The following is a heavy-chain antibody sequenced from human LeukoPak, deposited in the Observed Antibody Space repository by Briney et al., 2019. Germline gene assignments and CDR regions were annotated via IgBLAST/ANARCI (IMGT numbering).Heavy chain of an antibody. CDR1: GFTFSSYD. D-gene: IGHD6-19*01. J-gene: IGHJ5*02. V-gene: IGHV3-23*01. CDR3: AKDPQGWDRYNWFDP. Sequence: AGGSLRLSCAASGFTFSSYDMSWVRQAPGEGLEWVSAVTGSYTTFYADSVKGRFTISRDNSKNTLYLQMNSLRAEDTAVYYCAKDPQGWDRYNWFDPWGQGTLVTVSS. CDR2: VTGSYTT.